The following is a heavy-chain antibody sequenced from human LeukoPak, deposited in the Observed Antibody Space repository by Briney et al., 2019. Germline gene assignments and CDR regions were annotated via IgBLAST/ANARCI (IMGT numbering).Heavy chain of an antibody. Sequence: GRSLRLSCAASGFTFSSYWMHWVRQAPGKGLVWVSRINTDGSSTSYADSVKGRFTISRDNAKNTLYLQMNSLRAEDTAVYYCARVRGLRFLEWYQVGAFDTWGQGTMVTVSS. J-gene: IGHJ3*02. CDR1: GFTFSSYW. V-gene: IGHV3-74*01. CDR3: ARVRGLRFLEWYQVGAFDT. D-gene: IGHD3-3*01. CDR2: INTDGSST.